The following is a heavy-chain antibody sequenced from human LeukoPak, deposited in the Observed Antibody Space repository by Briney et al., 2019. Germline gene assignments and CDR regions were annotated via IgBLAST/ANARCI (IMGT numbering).Heavy chain of an antibody. CDR2: IYGNDDK. J-gene: IGHJ4*02. D-gene: IGHD4-17*01. Sequence: KESGPTLVKPTQTLTLTCTFSGFSLNTNAVAVGWVRQPPGQALEWLTFIYGNDDKRYSPPLASRLTITKDTSKNQVVLTMTDMDYVDTATYYCVHRTMVTSVDHWGQGTLVTVFS. CDR3: VHRTMVTSVDH. CDR1: GFSLNTNAVA. V-gene: IGHV2-5*01.